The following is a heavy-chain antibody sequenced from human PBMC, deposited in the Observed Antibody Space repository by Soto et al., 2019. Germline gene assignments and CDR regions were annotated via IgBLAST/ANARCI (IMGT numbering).Heavy chain of an antibody. CDR1: GFTVSTNY. CDR3: ARVMPYCSGGSCHSVDY. D-gene: IGHD2-15*01. Sequence: EVHLVESGGGLVQPGESLKLSCVVSGFTVSTNYMTWVRQAPGKGLEWVSGIHIGGGTYYADSVDGRITISRDNSENTLYLQINNLRTADTAVYYCARVMPYCSGGSCHSVDYWGQGTLVNVSS. V-gene: IGHV3-66*01. J-gene: IGHJ4*02. CDR2: IHIGGGT.